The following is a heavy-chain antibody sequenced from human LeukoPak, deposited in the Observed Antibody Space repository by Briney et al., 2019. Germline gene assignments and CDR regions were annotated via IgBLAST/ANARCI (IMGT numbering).Heavy chain of an antibody. Sequence: GGSLRLSCAASGFTFSSYSMNWVRQAPGKGLEWVSSISSSSSYIYYADSVKGRFTISRDNSKNTLYLQMNSLRAEDTAVYYCAREFDYGSGFLASYYYYGMDVWGQGTTVTVSS. D-gene: IGHD3-10*01. J-gene: IGHJ6*02. V-gene: IGHV3-21*04. CDR3: AREFDYGSGFLASYYYYGMDV. CDR1: GFTFSSYS. CDR2: ISSSSSYI.